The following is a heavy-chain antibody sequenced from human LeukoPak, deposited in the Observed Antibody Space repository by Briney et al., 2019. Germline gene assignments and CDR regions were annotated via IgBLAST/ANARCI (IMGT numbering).Heavy chain of an antibody. V-gene: IGHV4-31*03. D-gene: IGHD3-16*01. Sequence: SDTLSLTCTVSGGSISSGGYYWSWLRQHAGKGLEWIGYIYYTGSTYYNPSLKSRLTISVDTSKNQFSLKLSSVTAADTALYYCARSRLPYAFDYWGQGTLVTVSS. J-gene: IGHJ4*02. CDR3: ARSRLPYAFDY. CDR2: IYYTGST. CDR1: GGSISSGGYY.